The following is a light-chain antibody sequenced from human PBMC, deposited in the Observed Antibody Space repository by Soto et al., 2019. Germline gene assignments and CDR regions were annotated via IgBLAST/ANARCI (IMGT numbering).Light chain of an antibody. CDR3: QQYNNWPALT. Sequence: EIVMTQSPATLSVSPGERATLSCRASQSVSSNLAWYQQKPGQAPRLLIYGASTRATGISARFSGSRSGTEFTLTISSLQSEDFAVYYCQQYNNWPALTFGGGTKVEIK. CDR2: GAS. V-gene: IGKV3-15*01. J-gene: IGKJ4*01. CDR1: QSVSSN.